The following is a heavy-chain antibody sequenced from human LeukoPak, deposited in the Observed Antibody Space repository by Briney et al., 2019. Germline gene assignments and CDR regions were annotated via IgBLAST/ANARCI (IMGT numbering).Heavy chain of an antibody. CDR3: ARGGRLGYCSSTSCYIDDY. CDR2: MSPNSGNT. V-gene: IGHV1-8*03. D-gene: IGHD2-2*02. CDR1: GYTFTSYD. Sequence: ASVKVSCKASGYTFTSYDINWVRQATGQGLEWMGWMSPNSGNTGYAQKFQGRVTITRNTSISTAYMELSSLRSEDTAVYYCARGGRLGYCSSTSCYIDDYWGQGTLVTVSS. J-gene: IGHJ4*02.